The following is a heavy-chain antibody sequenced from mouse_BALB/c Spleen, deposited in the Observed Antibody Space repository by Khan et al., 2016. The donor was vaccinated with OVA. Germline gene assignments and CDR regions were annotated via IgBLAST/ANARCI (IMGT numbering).Heavy chain of an antibody. CDR2: IYPRDVNT. J-gene: IGHJ4*01. Sequence: QVQLQQSGPEVVKGGASVRISCKASGYTFTSYYIHWVKQRPGQGLEWIGWIYPRDVNTKYNEKFKGKANLTADKTSSPVYMQVSSLTSEDAAVYFCARNYAMDYWGQGTSVTVSS. CDR1: GYTFTSYY. V-gene: IGHV1S56*01. CDR3: ARNYAMDY.